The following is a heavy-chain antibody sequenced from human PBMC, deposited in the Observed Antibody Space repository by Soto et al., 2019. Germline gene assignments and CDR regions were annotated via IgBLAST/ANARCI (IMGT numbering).Heavy chain of an antibody. V-gene: IGHV3-48*01. CDR2: ISSSSSTI. CDR1: GFTFSSYS. D-gene: IGHD1-26*01. Sequence: EVQLVESGGGLVQPGGSLRLSCAASGFTFSSYSMNWVRQAPGKGLEWVSYISSSSSTIYYADSVKGRFTISRDNAKNSLYLQMNSLRAEDTAVYYCARDIAGAAPLGGPWGQGTLVTVSS. CDR3: ARDIAGAAPLGGP. J-gene: IGHJ5*02.